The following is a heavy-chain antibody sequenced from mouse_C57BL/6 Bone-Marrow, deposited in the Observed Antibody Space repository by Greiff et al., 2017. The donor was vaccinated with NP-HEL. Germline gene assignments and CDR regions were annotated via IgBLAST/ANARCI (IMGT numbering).Heavy chain of an antibody. Sequence: VKLMESGPGLVQPSQSLSITCTVSGFSLTSYGVHWVRQSPGKGLEWLGVIWSGGSTDYNAAFISRLSISKDNSKSQVFFKMNSLQADDTAIYYCARNPSYDGYSAWFAYWGQGTLVTVSA. CDR2: IWSGGST. CDR3: ARNPSYDGYSAWFAY. D-gene: IGHD2-3*01. J-gene: IGHJ3*01. V-gene: IGHV2-2*01. CDR1: GFSLTSYG.